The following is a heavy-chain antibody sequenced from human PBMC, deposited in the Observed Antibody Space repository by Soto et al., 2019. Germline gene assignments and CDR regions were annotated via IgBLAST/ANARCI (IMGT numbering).Heavy chain of an antibody. D-gene: IGHD2-15*01. CDR2: VSAYNGKT. CDR1: GYTFTHYG. V-gene: IGHV1-18*01. CDR3: ARVDLHWESGGYKQNWFDH. Sequence: QVQVVQSGVEVKQPGASVKVSCKASGYTFTHYGISWVRQAPGQGLEWMGWVSAYNGKTQYAQKFQVRVTMTTETSTTTAYMEMRSLRSDDTYVYYCARVDLHWESGGYKQNWFDHWGQGTLVTVSA. J-gene: IGHJ5*02.